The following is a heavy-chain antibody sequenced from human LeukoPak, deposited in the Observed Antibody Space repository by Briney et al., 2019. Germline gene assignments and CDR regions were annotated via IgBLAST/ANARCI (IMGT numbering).Heavy chain of an antibody. CDR3: ARGLGSSGWHGGLWYYFDY. D-gene: IGHD6-19*01. V-gene: IGHV4-39*07. Sequence: SETLSLTCTVSGGSISTSDFYWGWVRQPPGKGLEWIGNIHHNGNTYFNPSLKSRVTISANMSKNQFSLKLSSVTAADTAVYYCARGLGSSGWHGGLWYYFDYWGQGTLVTVSS. J-gene: IGHJ4*02. CDR1: GGSISTSDFY. CDR2: IHHNGNT.